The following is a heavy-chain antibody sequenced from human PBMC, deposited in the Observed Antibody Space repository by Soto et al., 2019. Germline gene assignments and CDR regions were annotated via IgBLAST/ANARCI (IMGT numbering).Heavy chain of an antibody. CDR3: AKSTGGTANGMDV. D-gene: IGHD2-8*02. J-gene: IGHJ6*02. Sequence: EVQLVESGGGLVQPGRSLRLSCAASGITFDNYAMYWVRQAPGKGLEWVSGISWNSGTIGYADSVKGRFTISRDNAKNSLYLQMNSLRAEDTALYYCAKSTGGTANGMDVWGQGTTVTVSS. V-gene: IGHV3-9*01. CDR2: ISWNSGTI. CDR1: GITFDNYA.